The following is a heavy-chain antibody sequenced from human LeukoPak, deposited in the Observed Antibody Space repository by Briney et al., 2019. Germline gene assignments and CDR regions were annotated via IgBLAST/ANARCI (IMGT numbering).Heavy chain of an antibody. D-gene: IGHD3-10*01. Sequence: PGESLRISCKGSGYSFTSYWISWVRQMPGKGLEWMGRIDPSDSYTNYSPSFQGHVTISADKSISTAYLQRSSLKASDTAMYYCARAGSGKKDNNWYDPWGQGTLVTVSS. CDR3: ARAGSGKKDNNWYDP. V-gene: IGHV5-10-1*01. CDR2: IDPSDSYT. J-gene: IGHJ5*02. CDR1: GYSFTSYW.